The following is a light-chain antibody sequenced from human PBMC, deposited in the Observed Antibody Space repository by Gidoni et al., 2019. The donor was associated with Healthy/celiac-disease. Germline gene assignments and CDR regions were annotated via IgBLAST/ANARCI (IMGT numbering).Light chain of an antibody. CDR3: QQRSNWPPKYT. V-gene: IGKV3-11*01. CDR2: DAS. Sequence: EIVLTQSPATLSLSPGERATLSCRASQSVSSYLAWYQQKPGQAPRLLIYDASHRATGIPARFSGSGSGTYFTLTISSLEPEDFAVYYCQQRSNWPPKYTFGQGTKLEIK. J-gene: IGKJ2*01. CDR1: QSVSSY.